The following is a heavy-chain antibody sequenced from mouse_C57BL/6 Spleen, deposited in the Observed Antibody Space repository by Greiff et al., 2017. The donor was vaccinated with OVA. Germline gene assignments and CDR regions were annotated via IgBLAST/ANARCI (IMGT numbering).Heavy chain of an antibody. CDR1: GFSFNTYA. CDR3: VRHAGYYAMDY. V-gene: IGHV10-1*01. CDR2: IRSKSNNYAT. J-gene: IGHJ4*01. Sequence: EVMLVESGGGLVQPKGSLKLSCAASGFSFNTYAMNWVRQAPGKGLEWVARIRSKSNNYATYYADSVKDRFTISRDDSESMLYLQMNNLKTDDTAMYYCVRHAGYYAMDYWGQGTSVTVSS.